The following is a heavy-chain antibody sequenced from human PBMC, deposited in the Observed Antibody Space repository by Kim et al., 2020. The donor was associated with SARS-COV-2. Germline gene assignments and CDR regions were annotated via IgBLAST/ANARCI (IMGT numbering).Heavy chain of an antibody. CDR2: ISYDGSNK. D-gene: IGHD3-16*02. V-gene: IGHV3-30*04. J-gene: IGHJ4*02. CDR1: GFTFSSYA. Sequence: GGSLRLSCAASGFTFSSYAMHWVRQAPGKGLEWVAVISYDGSNKYYADSVKGRFTISRDNSKNTLYLQMNSLRAEDTAVYYCARGGHVWGIYRSRDVFDYWGQGTLVTLSS. CDR3: ARGGHVWGIYRSRDVFDY.